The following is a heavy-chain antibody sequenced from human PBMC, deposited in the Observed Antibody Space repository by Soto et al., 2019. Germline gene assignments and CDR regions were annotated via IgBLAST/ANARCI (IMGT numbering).Heavy chain of an antibody. V-gene: IGHV1-69*01. CDR1: GDTFSSYA. D-gene: IGHD3-22*01. J-gene: IGHJ4*02. Sequence: QVQLVQSGAEVKKPGSSVKVSCKASGDTFSSYAINWVRQAPGQGLEWMGGVIPMFGTANDAQKFRGRVSMTAVGGTCTVYMELGSLRAADTAVDYWAGVSPAHYYDSSGYYSPLDCWGQGTLVTVSS. CDR3: AGVSPAHYYDSSGYYSPLDC. CDR2: VIPMFGTA.